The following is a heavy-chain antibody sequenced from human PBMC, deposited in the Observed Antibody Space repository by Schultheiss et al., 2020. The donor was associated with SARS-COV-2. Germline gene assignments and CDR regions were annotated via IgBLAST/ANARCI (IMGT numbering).Heavy chain of an antibody. Sequence: GGSLRLSCAASGFTFSNYWMNWVRQAPGKGLEWVANIDQDGSETDFVDSVRGRFTISRDNAKNSLYLHMNSLRAEDAALYYCARDRGSFTYHFEDWGQGTLVTVSS. V-gene: IGHV3-7*01. CDR3: ARDRGSFTYHFED. J-gene: IGHJ4*02. D-gene: IGHD3-16*01. CDR2: IDQDGSET. CDR1: GFTFSNYW.